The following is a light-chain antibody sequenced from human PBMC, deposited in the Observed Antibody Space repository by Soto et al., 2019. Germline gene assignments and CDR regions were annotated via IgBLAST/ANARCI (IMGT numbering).Light chain of an antibody. CDR1: QSFSAL. V-gene: IGKV1-39*01. CDR2: AAS. Sequence: EIQMTQSPSALSASVGDRVTITCRASQSFSALVDWYQQKPGQAPKLLIYAASTLQSGVPSRFSGSGSGTDFSFTISVLQAEDFATYCCQQNYITPLTFGGGTNVEIK. CDR3: QQNYITPLT. J-gene: IGKJ4*01.